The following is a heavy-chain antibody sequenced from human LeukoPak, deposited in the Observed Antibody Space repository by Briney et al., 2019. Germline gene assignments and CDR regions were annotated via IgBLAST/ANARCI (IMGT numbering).Heavy chain of an antibody. CDR3: ARERKYDSNFDY. V-gene: IGHV3-9*01. J-gene: IGHJ4*02. CDR2: ISWNSGST. D-gene: IGHD1-1*01. Sequence: GRSLRLSCAASGFTFDDYAMHWVRQAPGKGLEWVSGISWNSGSTSYADSVKGRFTISRDNAKNTLYLQMNSLRAEDRAVYYCARERKYDSNFDYWGQGTLVTVSP. CDR1: GFTFDDYA.